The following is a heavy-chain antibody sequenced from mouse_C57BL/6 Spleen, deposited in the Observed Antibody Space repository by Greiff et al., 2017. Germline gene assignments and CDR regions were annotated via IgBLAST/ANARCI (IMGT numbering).Heavy chain of an antibody. CDR3: ASHYFY. CDR2: ISGGGGNT. Sequence: EVKVEESGGGLVKPGGSLKLSCAASGFTFSSYTMSWVRQTPEKRLEWVATISGGGGNTYYPDSVKGRFTISRDNAKNTLYLQMSSLRSEDTALYYCASHYFYWGQGTLVTVSA. D-gene: IGHD2-1*01. J-gene: IGHJ3*01. CDR1: GFTFSSYT. V-gene: IGHV5-9*01.